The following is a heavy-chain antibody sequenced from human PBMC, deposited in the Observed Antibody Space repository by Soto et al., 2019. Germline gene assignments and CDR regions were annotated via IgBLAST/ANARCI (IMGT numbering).Heavy chain of an antibody. CDR1: GDTMSSGEHY. Sequence: QLHLLEAGPGLVEPSQTLSLSCSVSGDTMSSGEHYWSWIRQPPGVGLEWIGQIYYSGLALYNPSLKSRVKLSIDRSNDRFFLQLKSVTLADTAMYFCVALFRGDWFDFWGQGRRVSVSS. D-gene: IGHD1-26*01. CDR3: VALFRGDWFDF. J-gene: IGHJ5*01. V-gene: IGHV4-30-4*01. CDR2: IYYSGLA.